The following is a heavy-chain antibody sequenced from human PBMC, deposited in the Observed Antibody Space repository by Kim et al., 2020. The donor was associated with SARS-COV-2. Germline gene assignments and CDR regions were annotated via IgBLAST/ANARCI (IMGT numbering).Heavy chain of an antibody. CDR1: GFTVSSNY. Sequence: GGSLRLSCAASGFTVSSNYMSWVRQAPGKGLEWVSVIYSGGSTYYADSVKGRFTISRDNSKNTLYLQMNSLRAEDTAVYYCATGLGELIYYYYGMDVWGQGTTVTVSS. V-gene: IGHV3-66*02. CDR3: ATGLGELIYYYYGMDV. J-gene: IGHJ6*02. D-gene: IGHD3-10*01. CDR2: IYSGGST.